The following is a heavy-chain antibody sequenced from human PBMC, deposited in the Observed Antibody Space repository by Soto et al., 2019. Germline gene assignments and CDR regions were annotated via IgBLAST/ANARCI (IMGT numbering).Heavy chain of an antibody. CDR2: MNPNSGNT. Sequence: ASVKVSCKASGYTFTSYDINWVRQATGQGLEWMGWMNPNSGNTGYAQKFQGRVTMTRNTSISTAYMELSSLRSEDTAVYYWARGITYYDFWSGYYAFDIWGQGTMVPVSS. CDR3: ARGITYYDFWSGYYAFDI. J-gene: IGHJ3*02. V-gene: IGHV1-8*01. CDR1: GYTFTSYD. D-gene: IGHD3-3*01.